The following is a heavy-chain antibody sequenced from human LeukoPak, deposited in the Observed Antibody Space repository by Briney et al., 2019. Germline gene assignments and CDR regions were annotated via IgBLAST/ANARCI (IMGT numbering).Heavy chain of an antibody. Sequence: GGSLRLSCAASGFTVSSNYMSWVRQAPGKGLEWVSSISSSKSYIYYADSVKGRFTISRDNAKNSLYLQMISLRAEDTAVYFCARTYGGNSDGAFDIWGQGTMVTVSS. D-gene: IGHD4-23*01. CDR1: GFTVSSNY. CDR3: ARTYGGNSDGAFDI. J-gene: IGHJ3*02. V-gene: IGHV3-21*01. CDR2: ISSSKSYI.